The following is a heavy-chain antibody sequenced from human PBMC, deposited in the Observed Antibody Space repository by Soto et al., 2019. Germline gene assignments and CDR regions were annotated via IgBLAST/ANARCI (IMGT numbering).Heavy chain of an antibody. CDR1: GDSVSSNSAP. CDR2: PYYRSKWYN. Sequence: SQTLSLTCVISGDSVSSNSAPLNLITQAPSRGLEWLWRPYYRSKWYNDYAVSVKSRITINPDTSKNQFSLQLNSVTPEDTAVYYCARAIVELAISPYFDYWGQGTLVTVSS. J-gene: IGHJ4*02. D-gene: IGHD2-21*01. CDR3: ARAIVELAISPYFDY. V-gene: IGHV6-1*01.